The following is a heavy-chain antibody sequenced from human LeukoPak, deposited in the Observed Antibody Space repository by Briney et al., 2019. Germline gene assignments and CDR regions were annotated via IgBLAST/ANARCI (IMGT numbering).Heavy chain of an antibody. D-gene: IGHD2-8*01. CDR3: ARDVDCTNGVCYTYWYFDL. V-gene: IGHV1-69*04. Sequence: SVKVSCKASGGTFSSYTISWVRQAPGQGLEWMGRIIPILGIANYAQKFQGRVTITADKSTSTAYMELSSLRSEDTAVYSCARDVDCTNGVCYTYWYFDLWGRGTPVTVSS. CDR1: GGTFSSYT. J-gene: IGHJ2*01. CDR2: IIPILGIA.